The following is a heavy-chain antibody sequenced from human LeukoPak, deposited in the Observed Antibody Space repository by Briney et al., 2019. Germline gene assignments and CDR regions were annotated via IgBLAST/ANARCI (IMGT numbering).Heavy chain of an antibody. CDR3: ARDWYTAMVPRGLFDY. J-gene: IGHJ4*02. CDR2: IYYSGST. CDR1: GGSISSSSYY. V-gene: IGHV4-39*07. D-gene: IGHD5-18*01. Sequence: SSETLSLTCTVSGGSISSSSYYWGWIRQPPGKGLEWIGSIYYSGSTYYNPSLKSRVTISVDTSKNQFSLKLSSVTAADTAVYYCARDWYTAMVPRGLFDYWGQGTLVTVSS.